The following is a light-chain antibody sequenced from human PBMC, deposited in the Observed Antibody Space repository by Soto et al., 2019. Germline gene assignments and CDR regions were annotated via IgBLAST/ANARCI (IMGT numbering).Light chain of an antibody. CDR2: DAS. CDR3: QQRSNWGLT. J-gene: IGKJ4*01. Sequence: EIVLTQSPATLSLSPGERATLSCRASQSVSSYLAWYQQKPGQAPRLLIYDASNRATGIPARFSGSGSGTDFTLTISSLEPEDSAVYYCQQRSNWGLTFGGGTKVEIK. V-gene: IGKV3-11*01. CDR1: QSVSSY.